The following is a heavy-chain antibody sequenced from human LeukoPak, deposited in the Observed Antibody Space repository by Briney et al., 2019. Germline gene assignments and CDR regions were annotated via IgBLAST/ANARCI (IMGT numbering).Heavy chain of an antibody. D-gene: IGHD3-16*02. J-gene: IGHJ4*02. CDR2: VNGNGGST. CDR1: GFTFSTYA. V-gene: IGHV3-23*01. CDR3: AKSLYGGCDY. Sequence: GGSLRLSCAASGFTFSTYAMSWVRQAPGKGLEWVSGVNGNGGSTSYADSVKGRFTIYRDNSKNTVYLQMNSLRVEDTAVYYCAKSLYGGCDYWGQGTVVTVSS.